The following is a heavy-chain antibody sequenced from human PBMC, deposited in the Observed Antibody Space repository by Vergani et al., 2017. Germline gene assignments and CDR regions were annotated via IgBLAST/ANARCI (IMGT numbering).Heavy chain of an antibody. J-gene: IGHJ5*02. D-gene: IGHD2-15*01. CDR2: IYPGDSDT. CDR3: ARQSRYCSGGSCYYWFDP. V-gene: IGHV5-51*01. Sequence: EVQLVPSGAEVKTPGESLKISCKGSGYSFTSYWIGWVRQMPGKGLGWMGIIYPGDSDTRYSPSFQGQVTISADKSISTAYLQWSSLKASDTAMYYCARQSRYCSGGSCYYWFDPWGQGTLVTVSS. CDR1: GYSFTSYW.